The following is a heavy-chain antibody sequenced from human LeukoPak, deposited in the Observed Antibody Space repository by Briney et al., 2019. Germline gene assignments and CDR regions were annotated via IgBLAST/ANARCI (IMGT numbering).Heavy chain of an antibody. V-gene: IGHV1-8*01. CDR2: MNPNSGNT. J-gene: IGHJ6*03. D-gene: IGHD3-3*01. CDR3: ARLYYDFWSGYGPSYYYYYMDV. CDR1: GYTFTSYD. Sequence: ASVKVSCKASGYTFTSYDINWVRQATGQGLEWMGLMNPNSGNTGYAQKLQGRVTMTRNTSISTAYMELSSLRSEDTAVYYCARLYYDFWSGYGPSYYYYYMDVWGKGTTVTVSS.